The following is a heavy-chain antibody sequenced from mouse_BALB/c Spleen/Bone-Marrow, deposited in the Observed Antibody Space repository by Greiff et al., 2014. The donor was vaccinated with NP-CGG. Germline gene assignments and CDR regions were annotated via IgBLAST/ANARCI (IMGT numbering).Heavy chain of an antibody. CDR1: GYAFSGYW. J-gene: IGHJ2*01. D-gene: IGHD4-1*01. V-gene: IGHV1-80*01. CDR3: ARVRNWADY. CDR2: IYPGNGDT. Sequence: VQLQQSGAELVRPGSSVEISCKASGYAFSGYWMNWVKQRPGQGLEWIGQIYPGNGDTNYNGKFKGKATLTADKSSSTAYMQLSSLTSEDSAGYFCARVRNWADYWGQGTTLTVSS.